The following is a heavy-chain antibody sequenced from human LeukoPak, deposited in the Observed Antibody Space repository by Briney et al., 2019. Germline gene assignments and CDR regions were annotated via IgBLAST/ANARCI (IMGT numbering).Heavy chain of an antibody. D-gene: IGHD2-21*01. CDR1: GFTFSSYW. CDR3: AKDSAFVAPI. Sequence: PGGSLRLSCAASGFTFSSYWMHWVRQAPGKGLVWVSRINGDGSTTSYADSVKGRFTISRGNAKNTLYLQMNSLRAEDTAVYYCAKDSAFVAPIWGQGTMVTVSS. J-gene: IGHJ3*02. CDR2: INGDGSTT. V-gene: IGHV3-74*01.